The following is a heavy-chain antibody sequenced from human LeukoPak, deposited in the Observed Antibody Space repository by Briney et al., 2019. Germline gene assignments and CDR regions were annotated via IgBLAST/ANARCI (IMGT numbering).Heavy chain of an antibody. Sequence: GGSLRLSCAASGFTFSSFWMHWVRQAPGKGLEWVSCISSSSSYIYYADSVKGRFTISRDNAKNSLYLQMNSLRAEDTAVYYCARDPSYDSSGSLLIDYWGQGTLVTVSS. J-gene: IGHJ4*02. V-gene: IGHV3-21*01. CDR3: ARDPSYDSSGSLLIDY. CDR2: ISSSSSYI. CDR1: GFTFSSFW. D-gene: IGHD3-22*01.